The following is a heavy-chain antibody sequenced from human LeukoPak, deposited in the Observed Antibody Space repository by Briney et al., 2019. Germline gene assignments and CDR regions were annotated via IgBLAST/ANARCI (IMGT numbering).Heavy chain of an antibody. CDR2: IIPIFGTA. Sequence: SVKVSCKASGGTFSSYAISWVRQAPGQGLEWMGGIIPIFGTANYAQKFQGRVTITADESTSTAYMELSSLRSEDTAVYYCTTQWELPHGPFDYWGQGTLVTVSS. CDR3: TTQWELPHGPFDY. V-gene: IGHV1-69*13. CDR1: GGTFSSYA. J-gene: IGHJ4*02. D-gene: IGHD1-26*01.